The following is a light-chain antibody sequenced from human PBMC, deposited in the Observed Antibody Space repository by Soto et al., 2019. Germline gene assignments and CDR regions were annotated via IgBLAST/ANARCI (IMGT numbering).Light chain of an antibody. CDR3: QSYDSSLSGSYV. CDR1: SSNIGAGYD. Sequence: QSVLTQPPSVSGVPGQRVTISCTGSSSNIGAGYDVHWYQQLPGTAPKLLIYGNSNRPSGVPDRFSGSKSGTSASLAITGLQAEDDADYCCQSYDSSLSGSYVFGTGTKVTVL. CDR2: GNS. J-gene: IGLJ1*01. V-gene: IGLV1-40*01.